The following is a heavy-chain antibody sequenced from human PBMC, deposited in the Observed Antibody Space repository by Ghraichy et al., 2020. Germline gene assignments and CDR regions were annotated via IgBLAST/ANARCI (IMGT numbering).Heavy chain of an antibody. CDR2: ISSSSSYI. J-gene: IGHJ4*02. CDR3: ARDLHDFWSGYQYYFDY. D-gene: IGHD3-3*01. V-gene: IGHV3-21*01. CDR1: GFTFSSYS. Sequence: GGSLRLSCAASGFTFSSYSMNWVRQAPGKGLEWVSSISSSSSYIYYADSVKGRFTISRDNAKNSLYLQMNSLRAEDTAVYYCARDLHDFWSGYQYYFDYWGQGTLVTVSS.